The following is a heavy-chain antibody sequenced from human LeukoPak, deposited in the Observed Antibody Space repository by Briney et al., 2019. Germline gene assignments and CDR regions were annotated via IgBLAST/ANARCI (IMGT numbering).Heavy chain of an antibody. V-gene: IGHV3-20*04. CDR1: GFTFMNYA. J-gene: IGHJ4*02. CDR2: INWNGGST. Sequence: RTGGPLRLSCAASGFTFMNYALAGFRKAPGKGLGWVPIINWNGGSTGYADSVKGRFTISRDNAKNSLYLQMNSLRAEDTALYYCARVSDISVAAYFDYWGQGTLVTVSS. D-gene: IGHD6-19*01. CDR3: ARVSDISVAAYFDY.